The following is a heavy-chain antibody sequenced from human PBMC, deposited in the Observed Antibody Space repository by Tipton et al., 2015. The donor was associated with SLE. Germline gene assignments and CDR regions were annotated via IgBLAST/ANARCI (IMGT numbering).Heavy chain of an antibody. CDR3: ARSGLTRVDQGRMDV. J-gene: IGHJ6*02. CDR2: IYPSGNT. D-gene: IGHD5-12*01. CDR1: GDSISSGRYS. Sequence: LRLSCTVSGDSISSGRYSWSWIRQPPGKGLEWIGYIYPSGNTDYNPSLKIRGTISIDRSKNQFSLRLSSVTAADTAVYYCARSGLTRVDQGRMDVWGPGTTVTVSS. V-gene: IGHV4-30-2*01.